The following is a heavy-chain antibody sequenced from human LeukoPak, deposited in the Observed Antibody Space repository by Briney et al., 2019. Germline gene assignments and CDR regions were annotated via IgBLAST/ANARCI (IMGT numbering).Heavy chain of an antibody. CDR1: GYTFTGYY. Sequence: ASVKVSCKASGYTFTGYYIHWVRQAPGQGLEWMGWINPNSGGTKYARKFQGRVTMTRDTSISTAYMELSRLRSDDTAVYYCARDQVWFDPWGQGTLVTVSS. J-gene: IGHJ5*02. CDR3: ARDQVWFDP. CDR2: INPNSGGT. V-gene: IGHV1-2*02.